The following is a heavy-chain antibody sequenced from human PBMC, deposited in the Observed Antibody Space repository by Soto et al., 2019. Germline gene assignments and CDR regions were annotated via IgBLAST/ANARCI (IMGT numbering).Heavy chain of an antibody. CDR1: GGSISSSSYY. CDR2: IYYSGST. V-gene: IGHV4-39*01. Sequence: SETLSLTCTVSGGSISSSSYYWGWIRQPPGKGLEWIGSIYYSGSTYYNPSLKSRVTISVDTSKNQFSLKLSSVTAADTAVYYCARQVVATTGTNYRFDPWGQGTLVTVSS. J-gene: IGHJ5*02. CDR3: ARQVVATTGTNYRFDP. D-gene: IGHD5-12*01.